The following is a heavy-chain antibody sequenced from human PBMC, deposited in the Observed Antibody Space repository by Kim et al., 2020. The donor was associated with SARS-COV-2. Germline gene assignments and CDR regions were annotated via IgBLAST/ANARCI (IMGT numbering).Heavy chain of an antibody. V-gene: IGHV1-3*01. CDR3: SATAYSSGWYHSGLDF. Sequence: ASVKVSCKASGYTFTDFTMHWVRQAPGQSLEWMGWIHFGSGNTEYSQNFQDRISVTRDTSASTAYMELSSLTSEDTAVYFCSATAYSSGWYHSGLDFWGQ. CDR1: GYTFTDFT. J-gene: IGHJ6*02. CDR2: IHFGSGNT. D-gene: IGHD6-19*01.